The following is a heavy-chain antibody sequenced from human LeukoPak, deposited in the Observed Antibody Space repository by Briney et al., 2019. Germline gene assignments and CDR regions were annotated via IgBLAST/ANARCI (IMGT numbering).Heavy chain of an antibody. V-gene: IGHV3-23*01. Sequence: GGSLRLSCAASGFTFSSYAMSWVRQAPGKGLEWVSTMSDSGGSTDYADSVKGRFTISRDNSKNTLYLQMNSLGAEDTAVYYCAKDRHEWSSWRLFDYWGQGTLVTVSS. CDR3: AKDRHEWSSWRLFDY. CDR1: GFTFSSYA. J-gene: IGHJ4*02. D-gene: IGHD6-13*01. CDR2: MSDSGGST.